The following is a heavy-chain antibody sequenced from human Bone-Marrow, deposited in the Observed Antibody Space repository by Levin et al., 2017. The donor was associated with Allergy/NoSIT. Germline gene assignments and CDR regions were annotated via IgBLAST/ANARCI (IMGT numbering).Heavy chain of an antibody. CDR2: IYSGGGR. CDR1: GFSVSNHY. Sequence: PGGSLRLSCAASGFSVSNHYIVWVRQAPGKGLEWVSVIYSGGGRYYAESVKGRFTISRDNSKNTVYLQMNSLRAEDTAVYYCARGKADDYWGQGTLVTVSS. CDR3: ARGKADDY. V-gene: IGHV3-53*01. D-gene: IGHD6-13*01. J-gene: IGHJ4*02.